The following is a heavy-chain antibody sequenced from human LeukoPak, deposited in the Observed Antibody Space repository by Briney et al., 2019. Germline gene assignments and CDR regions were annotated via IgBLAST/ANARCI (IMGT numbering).Heavy chain of an antibody. J-gene: IGHJ4*02. V-gene: IGHV3-23*01. CDR3: AKDPFLYIVPAAYFDY. CDR1: GFTFSSYA. Sequence: TGGSLRLSCAASGFTFSSYAMSWVRQAPGKGLEWVSAISGSGGSTYYADSVKGRFTISRDNSKNTLYLQMNSLRAEDTAVYYCAKDPFLYIVPAAYFDYWGQGTLVTVSS. D-gene: IGHD2-2*01. CDR2: ISGSGGST.